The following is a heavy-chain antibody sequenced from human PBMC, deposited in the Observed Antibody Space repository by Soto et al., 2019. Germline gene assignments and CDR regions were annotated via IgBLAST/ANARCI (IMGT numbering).Heavy chain of an antibody. CDR2: IPYDGSNK. D-gene: IGHD6-6*01. Sequence: PGGSLRLSCAASGFTFSSYGMHWVRQAPGKGLEWVAVIPYDGSNKYYADSVKGRFTISRDNSKNTLYLQMNSLRAEDTAVYYCAKDREAARGYYYYAMDVWGQGTTVTVSS. J-gene: IGHJ6*02. CDR3: AKDREAARGYYYYAMDV. V-gene: IGHV3-30*18. CDR1: GFTFSSYG.